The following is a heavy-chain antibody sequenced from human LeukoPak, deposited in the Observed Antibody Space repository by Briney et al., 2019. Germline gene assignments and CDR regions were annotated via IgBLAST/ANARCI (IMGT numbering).Heavy chain of an antibody. V-gene: IGHV3-30*02. CDR3: APDPTWFGELPAYYFDY. CDR2: IRYDGSNK. CDR1: GFTFSTYW. D-gene: IGHD3-10*01. J-gene: IGHJ4*02. Sequence: GGSLRLSCAASGFTFSTYWMTWVRQAPGKGLEWVAFIRYDGSNKYYADSVKGRFTISRDNSKNTLYLQMNSLRAEDTAVYYCAPDPTWFGELPAYYFDYWGQGTLVTVSS.